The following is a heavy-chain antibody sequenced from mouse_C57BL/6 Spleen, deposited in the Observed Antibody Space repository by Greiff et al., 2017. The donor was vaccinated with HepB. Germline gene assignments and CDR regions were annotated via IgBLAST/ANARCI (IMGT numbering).Heavy chain of an antibody. D-gene: IGHD2-4*01. J-gene: IGHJ2*01. CDR1: GYTFTSYW. Sequence: QVQLQQSGAELVRPGSSVKLSCKASGYTFTSYWMHWVKQRPIQGLEWIGNIDPSDSETHYNQKFKDKATLTVDKSSSTAYMQLSSLTSEDSAVYYCARSYDYDVDYWGQGTTLTVSS. CDR3: ARSYDYDVDY. V-gene: IGHV1-52*01. CDR2: IDPSDSET.